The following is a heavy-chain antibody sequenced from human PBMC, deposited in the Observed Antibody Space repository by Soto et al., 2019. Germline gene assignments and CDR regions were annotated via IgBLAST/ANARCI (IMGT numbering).Heavy chain of an antibody. D-gene: IGHD6-6*01. CDR1: GGTFSSYT. J-gene: IGHJ3*02. CDR3: ARKVASSDDAFDI. V-gene: IGHV1-69*06. Sequence: QLHLVQSGAEVKKPGSSVKVSCKASGGTFSSYTINWVRQAPGQGLEWLGGIIPMFGTLYYAQKFQGRLTIAADSPTSTAYMELSTLRSDDTAVYYCARKVASSDDAFDILGQGTMVTVSS. CDR2: IIPMFGTL.